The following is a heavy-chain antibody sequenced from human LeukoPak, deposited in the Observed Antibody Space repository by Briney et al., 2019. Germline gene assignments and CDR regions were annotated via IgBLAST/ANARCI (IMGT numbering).Heavy chain of an antibody. D-gene: IGHD1-26*01. Sequence: PGSSLRLSCAASGFTFNNYAIHWVRQAPGKGLEWMGIISFDGGNKYYADSVKGRFTISRDNSKNTLYLQMNSLRAEDTAVYYCARDGIVGSPLFKFDYWGQGTLVTVSS. CDR1: GFTFNNYA. J-gene: IGHJ4*02. CDR2: ISFDGGNK. V-gene: IGHV3-30-3*01. CDR3: ARDGIVGSPLFKFDY.